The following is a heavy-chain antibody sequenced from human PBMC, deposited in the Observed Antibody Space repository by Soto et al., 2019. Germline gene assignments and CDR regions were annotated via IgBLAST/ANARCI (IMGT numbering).Heavy chain of an antibody. CDR1: GVVVTNAW. V-gene: IGHV3-15*01. CDR3: TTAGQWYFWTAYYFEL. D-gene: IGHD3-3*01. CDR2: IKPKTDRGPTT. J-gene: IGHJ4*02. Sequence: PXGSLTLSCAASGVVVTNAWLSWVRQAPGKGLDWVGRIKPKTDRGPTTEYAASVKGRFTRSKDDSTDMVYLQMNSLKIEDTAVYYCTTAGQWYFWTAYYFELWGQGAPATVSS.